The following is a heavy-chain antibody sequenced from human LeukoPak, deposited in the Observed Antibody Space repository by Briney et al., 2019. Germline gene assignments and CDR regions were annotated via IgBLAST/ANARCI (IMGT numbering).Heavy chain of an antibody. CDR2: ISGSGGST. J-gene: IGHJ4*02. CDR3: AKGDGRIRYYFDY. CDR1: GFTFSSYA. Sequence: GGSLRLSCAVSGFTFSSYAMSWVRQAPGKGLEWVSAISGSGGSTYYADSVKGRFTISRDNSKNTLYLQMNSLRAEDTAVYYCAKGDGRIRYYFDYWGQGTLVTVSS. D-gene: IGHD2-15*01. V-gene: IGHV3-23*01.